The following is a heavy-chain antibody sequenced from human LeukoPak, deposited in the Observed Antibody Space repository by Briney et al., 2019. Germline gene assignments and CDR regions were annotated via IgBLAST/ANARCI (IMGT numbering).Heavy chain of an antibody. D-gene: IGHD6-13*01. CDR2: IKQDGSAK. Sequence: GGSLRLSCAASGFSTFSSYWMSWVRQAPGKGLEWVGNIKQDGSAKYYVDSVKGRFTISRDNAKNSLYLQMNSLRAEDTAVYYCARVAAADDYWGQGTLVTVSS. CDR1: GFSTFSSYW. J-gene: IGHJ4*02. V-gene: IGHV3-7*01. CDR3: ARVAAADDY.